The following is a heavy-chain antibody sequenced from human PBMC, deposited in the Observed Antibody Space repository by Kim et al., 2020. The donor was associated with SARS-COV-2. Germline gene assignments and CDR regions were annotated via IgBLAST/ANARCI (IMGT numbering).Heavy chain of an antibody. D-gene: IGHD1-26*01. CDR3: ARDVGSNRLDY. Sequence: TSYAQKFQGRVTMTRDTSTSTVYMELSSLRSEDTAVYYCARDVGSNRLDYWGQGTLVTVSS. J-gene: IGHJ4*02. V-gene: IGHV1-46*01. CDR2: T.